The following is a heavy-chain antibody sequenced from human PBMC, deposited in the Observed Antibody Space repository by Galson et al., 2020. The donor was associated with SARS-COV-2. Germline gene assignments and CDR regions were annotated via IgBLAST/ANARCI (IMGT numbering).Heavy chain of an antibody. V-gene: IGHV3-30*18. CDR3: AKGEGGITSFGVVITDCNGMDV. J-gene: IGHJ6*04. CDR2: ISYDGSNK. CDR1: GFTFSSYG. D-gene: IGHD3-3*01. Sequence: GESLKISCAASGFTFSSYGMHWVRQAPGKGLEWVAVISYDGSNKYYADSVKGRFTISRDNSKNTLYLQMNSLRAEDTAVYYCAKGEGGITSFGVVITDCNGMDVWGKGTTVTVSS.